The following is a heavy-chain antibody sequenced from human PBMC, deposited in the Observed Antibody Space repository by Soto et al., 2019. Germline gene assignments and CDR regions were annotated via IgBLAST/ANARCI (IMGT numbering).Heavy chain of an antibody. D-gene: IGHD4-17*01. J-gene: IGHJ6*02. Sequence: QFQLVQSGAEVKKPEASVKVSCKASGYTFTSYAMHWVRQAPGQRLEWMGWINAGNGNTKYSQKFQGRVTITRDTSASTAYMELSSLRSEDTAVYYCARTVGYYYGMDVWGQGTTVTVSS. V-gene: IGHV1-3*01. CDR2: INAGNGNT. CDR3: ARTVGYYYGMDV. CDR1: GYTFTSYA.